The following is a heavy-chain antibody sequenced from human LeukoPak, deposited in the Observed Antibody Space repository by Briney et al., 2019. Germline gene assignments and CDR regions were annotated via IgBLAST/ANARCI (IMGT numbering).Heavy chain of an antibody. V-gene: IGHV3-7*01. J-gene: IGHJ4*02. Sequence: GGSLRLSCAASGFTLSDYWMTWVRQAPGRGLEWVANIKLGGSEKYYVDSVEGRFTISRDNPNNLIYLQMNSLGAEDTAVYYCVRGGSRGGYWIYWGQGTLVTVSS. CDR1: GFTLSDYW. D-gene: IGHD3-22*01. CDR3: VRGGSRGGYWIY. CDR2: IKLGGSEK.